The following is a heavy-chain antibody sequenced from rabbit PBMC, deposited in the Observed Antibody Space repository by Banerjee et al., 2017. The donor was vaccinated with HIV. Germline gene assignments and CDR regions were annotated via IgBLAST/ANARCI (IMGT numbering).Heavy chain of an antibody. V-gene: IGHV1S40*01. CDR2: IAGGSSGST. CDR3: ARDVDSYVPFNL. CDR1: GFSFSGTDY. J-gene: IGHJ4*01. Sequence: QSLEESGGDLVKPGASLTLTCTASGFSFSGTDYMCWVRQAPGKGLEWIACIAGGSSGSTYYASWAKGRFTISKTSSTTVTLQLTSLTAADTATYFCARDVDSYVPFNLWGPGTLVTVS. D-gene: IGHD6-1*01.